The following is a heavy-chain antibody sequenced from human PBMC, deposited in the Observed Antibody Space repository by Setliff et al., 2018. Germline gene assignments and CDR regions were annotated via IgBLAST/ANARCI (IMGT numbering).Heavy chain of an antibody. V-gene: IGHV4-34*01. J-gene: IGHJ4*02. CDR1: GVSFSDYY. CDR2: INHSGTT. D-gene: IGHD3-3*01. Sequence: SETLSLTCTVYGVSFSDYYWGWVRQSPGKGLDWIGEINHSGTTNYDPSLEGRISLPVDTSKRQFSLKLSSVTAADMAVYYCRFWSGYYKNDYWAQGTLVTVS. CDR3: RFWSGYYKNDY.